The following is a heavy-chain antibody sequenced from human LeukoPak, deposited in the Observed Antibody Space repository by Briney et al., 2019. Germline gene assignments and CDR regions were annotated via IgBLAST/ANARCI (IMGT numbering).Heavy chain of an antibody. CDR2: IRYHGATK. D-gene: IGHD2-15*01. J-gene: IGHJ4*02. V-gene: IGHV3-33*01. CDR3: ARDPCYGDSCHTLDY. CDR1: GFGLSPYG. Sequence: GASLRLSCAAPGFGLSPYGMHWLPQIPGNGLDRAAVIRYHGATKYNADSVTGPFTVSRDTSNNMVYLQMNSLRAEDSAVYFCARDPCYGDSCHTLDYWGQGTLVIVSS.